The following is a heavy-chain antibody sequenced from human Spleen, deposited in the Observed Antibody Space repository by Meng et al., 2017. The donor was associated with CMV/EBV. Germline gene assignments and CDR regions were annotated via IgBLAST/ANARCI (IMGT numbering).Heavy chain of an antibody. CDR1: GASISSYY. Sequence: SETLSLTCTVSGASISSYYWSWIRQPPGKGLEWIGYIYYSGSTNYNPSLKSRVTISVDTSKNQFSLKLSSVTAADTAVYYCARGRGYYYYGMDVWGQGTTVTVSS. J-gene: IGHJ6*02. D-gene: IGHD3-10*01. CDR2: IYYSGST. CDR3: ARGRGYYYYGMDV. V-gene: IGHV4-59*01.